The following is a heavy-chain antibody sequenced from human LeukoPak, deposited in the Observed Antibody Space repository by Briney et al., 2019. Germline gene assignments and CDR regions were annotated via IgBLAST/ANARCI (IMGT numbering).Heavy chain of an antibody. CDR2: INPNSGGT. V-gene: IGHV1-2*02. Sequence: ASVKVSCKASGYTLTGYYMHWVRQAPGQGLEWMGWINPNSGGTNYAQKFQGRVTMTRDTSISTAYMELSRLRSDDTAVYYCARVRYGGRLFDPWGQGTLVTVSS. J-gene: IGHJ5*02. D-gene: IGHD4-23*01. CDR1: GYTLTGYY. CDR3: ARVRYGGRLFDP.